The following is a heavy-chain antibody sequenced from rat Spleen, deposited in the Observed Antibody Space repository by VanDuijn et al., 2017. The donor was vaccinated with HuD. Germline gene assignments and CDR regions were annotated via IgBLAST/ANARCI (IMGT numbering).Heavy chain of an antibody. J-gene: IGHJ4*01. CDR3: TRDRHTMGITPMDA. CDR2: ILYDDTNV. CDR1: GFTFRDYA. D-gene: IGHD1-9*01. Sequence: EVELVESGGGLVQPGRSLKFSCVASGFTFRDYAMAWVRQAPKKGLEWVATILYDDTNVYYRDSVKGRFTISRDNTKSTLYLQMNSLRSEDTATYYCTRDRHTMGITPMDAWGQGASVTVSS. V-gene: IGHV5-17*01.